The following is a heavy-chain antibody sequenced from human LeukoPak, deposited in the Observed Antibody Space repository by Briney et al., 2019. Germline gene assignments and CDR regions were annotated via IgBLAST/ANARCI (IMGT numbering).Heavy chain of an antibody. J-gene: IGHJ4*02. D-gene: IGHD6-13*01. CDR2: ISGSGDST. V-gene: IGHV3-23*01. CDR1: GFTFSSYA. CDR3: AKDRFEGSSWSAVDY. Sequence: GGSLRLSCAASGFTFSSYAMSWVRQAPGKGLEWVSSISGSGDSTYYADSVKGRFTISRDNSKNTLYLQMSSLRAEDTAVYYCAKDRFEGSSWSAVDYWGQGTLVTVSS.